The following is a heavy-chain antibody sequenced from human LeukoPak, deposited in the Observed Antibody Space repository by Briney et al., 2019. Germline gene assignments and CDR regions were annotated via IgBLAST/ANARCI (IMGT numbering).Heavy chain of an antibody. J-gene: IGHJ4*02. CDR3: TKEGTRCCQDDY. D-gene: IGHD2-2*01. Sequence: PGGSLRLSCAASGVTLSTPGMLWVRQPPGKGLEWVAFIQFDGSIKLYADSVKDRFTISRDNSKNTLYLQMNSLRGEDTGVYYCTKEGTRCCQDDYWGQGTQVTVSS. CDR2: IQFDGSIK. V-gene: IGHV3-30*02. CDR1: GVTLSTPG.